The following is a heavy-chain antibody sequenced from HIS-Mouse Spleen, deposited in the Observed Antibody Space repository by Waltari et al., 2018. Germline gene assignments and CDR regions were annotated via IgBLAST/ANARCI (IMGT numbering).Heavy chain of an antibody. J-gene: IGHJ5*02. CDR2: IYHSGST. V-gene: IGHV4-38-2*02. Sequence: QVQLQESGPGLVKPSETLSLTCTGAGYSISGGYYWGWIRQPPGKGLEWMGSIYHSGSTYYNPSLKSRVTISVDTSKNQFSLKLSSVTAADTAVYYCARVKTWGQGTLVTVSS. CDR3: ARVKT. CDR1: GYSISGGYY.